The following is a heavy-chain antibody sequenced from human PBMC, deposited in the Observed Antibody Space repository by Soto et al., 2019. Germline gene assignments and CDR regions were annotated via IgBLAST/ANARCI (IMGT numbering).Heavy chain of an antibody. CDR3: AGDLVDLRYDSSGYGY. CDR1: GGTFSSYA. Sequence: GASVKVSCKASGGTFSSYAISWVRQAPGQGLEWMGGIIPIFGTANYAQKFQGRVTITADKSTSTAYMELSSLRSEDTAVYYCAGDLVDLRYDSSGYGYWGQGTLVTVSS. J-gene: IGHJ4*02. CDR2: IIPIFGTA. D-gene: IGHD3-22*01. V-gene: IGHV1-69*06.